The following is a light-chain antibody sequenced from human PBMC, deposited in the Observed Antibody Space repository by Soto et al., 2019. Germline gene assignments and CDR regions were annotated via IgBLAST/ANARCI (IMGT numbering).Light chain of an antibody. V-gene: IGLV2-23*02. Sequence: QSALTQPASVSGSPGQSITISCSGSRSDIGSYNNVAWYQQHPGKAPRVMIFGVTKRPSGISDRFFGSKSGSTASLTISGLQAEDDADYFCFSYAGSSIWVFGGGTQLTVL. CDR3: FSYAGSSIWV. CDR2: GVT. CDR1: RSDIGSYNN. J-gene: IGLJ3*02.